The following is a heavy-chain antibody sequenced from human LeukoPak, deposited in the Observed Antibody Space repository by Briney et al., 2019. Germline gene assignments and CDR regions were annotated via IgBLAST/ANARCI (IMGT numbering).Heavy chain of an antibody. CDR1: GFTSSSYG. D-gene: IGHD3-16*01. CDR2: ITYDGSNK. V-gene: IGHV3-30*18. Sequence: GGSLRLSCAASGFTSSSYGMHWVRQAPGKGLEWVADITYDGSNKYYADSVKGRFTISRDNSKNTLYLQMNSLRAEDTAVYYCAKGAYDYVWGSLIDYWGQGTLVTVSS. J-gene: IGHJ4*02. CDR3: AKGAYDYVWGSLIDY.